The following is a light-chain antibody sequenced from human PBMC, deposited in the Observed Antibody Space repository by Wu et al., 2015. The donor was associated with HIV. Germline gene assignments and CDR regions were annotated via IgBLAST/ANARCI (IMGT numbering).Light chain of an antibody. V-gene: IGKV3-11*01. CDR3: QQYKDWPT. CDR1: QNITKY. Sequence: VLTQSPGTLSLSSGQRATLSCRASQNITKYLAWYQQRLGQPPRLLIYDVFNRATGTPVRFSGSGSATAFLLTISSLEPEDSAIYYCQQYKDWPTFGGGTKVAIK. CDR2: DVF. J-gene: IGKJ4*01.